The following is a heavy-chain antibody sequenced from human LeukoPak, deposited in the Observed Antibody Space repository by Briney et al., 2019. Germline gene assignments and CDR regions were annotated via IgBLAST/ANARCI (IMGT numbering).Heavy chain of an antibody. CDR1: GGTFSSYA. J-gene: IGHJ1*01. D-gene: IGHD3-22*01. CDR2: IIPIFGTA. Sequence: SVKVSCNASGGTFSSYAISWVRQAPGQGLEWMGRIIPIFGTANYAQKFQGRVTITADKSTSTAYMELSSLRSEDTAVYYCASGYYYDSSGYYQEYFQHWGQGTLVTVSS. CDR3: ASGYYYDSSGYYQEYFQH. V-gene: IGHV1-69*06.